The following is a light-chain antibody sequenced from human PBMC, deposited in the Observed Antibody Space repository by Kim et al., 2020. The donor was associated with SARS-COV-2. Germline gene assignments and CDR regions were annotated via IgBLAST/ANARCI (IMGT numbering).Light chain of an antibody. CDR3: AAWDDTLSGSV. Sequence: QSVLTQSPSASGTPRQRVTISCSGSDSNIGSQTVYWYQQFPGTAPKLLIYRNNQRPSGVPDRFSGSKSGTSASLAITGLRSEDEADYYCAAWDDTLSGSVFGGGTQLTVL. CDR2: RNN. CDR1: DSNIGSQT. V-gene: IGLV1-47*01. J-gene: IGLJ2*01.